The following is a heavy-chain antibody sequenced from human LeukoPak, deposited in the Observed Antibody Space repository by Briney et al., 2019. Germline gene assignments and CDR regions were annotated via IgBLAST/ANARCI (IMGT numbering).Heavy chain of an antibody. Sequence: TGGSLTLSCAASGFTFSNYWMSWVRPAPEKGLEWVANIKEDGSVKYYVDSVKGRFTISRDNAKNSLYLHMNSLRVEDRAVYYCARGSGWLDPWGQGTLVTVFS. J-gene: IGHJ5*02. CDR3: ARGSGWLDP. V-gene: IGHV3-7*05. CDR1: GFTFSNYW. D-gene: IGHD1-26*01. CDR2: IKEDGSVK.